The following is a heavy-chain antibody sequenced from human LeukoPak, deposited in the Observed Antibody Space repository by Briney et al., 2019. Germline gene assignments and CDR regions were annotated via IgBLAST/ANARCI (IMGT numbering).Heavy chain of an antibody. V-gene: IGHV1-69*13. CDR1: GGTFSSYA. Sequence: ASVKVSCKASGGTFSSYAINWVRQAPGQGLEWMGGIIPIFGTANYAQKFQGRVTIIADESTSTAYMELRSLRSEDTAVYYCARGASRNLGYNCFDPWGQGTLVTVSS. J-gene: IGHJ5*02. CDR3: ARGASRNLGYNCFDP. CDR2: IIPIFGTA. D-gene: IGHD1-7*01.